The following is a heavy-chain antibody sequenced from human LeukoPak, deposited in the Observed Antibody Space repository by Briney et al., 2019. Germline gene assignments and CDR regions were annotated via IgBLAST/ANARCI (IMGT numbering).Heavy chain of an antibody. J-gene: IGHJ4*02. CDR2: IIPIFGTA. Sequence: ASVKVSCKASGGTFSSYAISWVRQAPGQGLEWMGGIIPIFGTANYAQKFQGRVTIIADKSTSTAYMELSSLRSEDTAVYYCARDHYDILTGFDYWGQGTLVTVSS. CDR3: ARDHYDILTGFDY. D-gene: IGHD3-9*01. CDR1: GGTFSSYA. V-gene: IGHV1-69*06.